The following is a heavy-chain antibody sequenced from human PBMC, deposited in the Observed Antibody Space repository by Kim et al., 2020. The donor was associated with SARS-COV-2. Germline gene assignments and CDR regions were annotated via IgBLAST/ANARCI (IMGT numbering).Heavy chain of an antibody. Sequence: GGSLRLSCAASGFTFDDYAMHWVRQVPGKGLEWVSGIFLNSGSIGYADSVKGRFTISRDNARNSLYLQMNSLRSDDTALYYCTRGQPSTVNTLYYFDSWGQGTLVTVSS. D-gene: IGHD3-22*01. J-gene: IGHJ4*02. V-gene: IGHV3-9*01. CDR3: TRGQPSTVNTLYYFDS. CDR1: GFTFDDYA. CDR2: IFLNSGSI.